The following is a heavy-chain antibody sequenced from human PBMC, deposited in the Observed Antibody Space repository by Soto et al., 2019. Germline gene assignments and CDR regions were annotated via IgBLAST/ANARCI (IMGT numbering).Heavy chain of an antibody. CDR1: GFTFSSYA. CDR2: ISYDGSNK. CDR3: ARDLSDIVVVPAATESEDYYYGMDV. V-gene: IGHV3-30-3*01. J-gene: IGHJ6*02. Sequence: GGSLRLSCAASGFTFSSYAMHWVRQAPGKGLEWVAVISYDGSNKYYADSVKGRFTISRDNSKNTLYLQMNSLRAEDTAVYYCARDLSDIVVVPAATESEDYYYGMDVWGQGTTATVSS. D-gene: IGHD2-2*01.